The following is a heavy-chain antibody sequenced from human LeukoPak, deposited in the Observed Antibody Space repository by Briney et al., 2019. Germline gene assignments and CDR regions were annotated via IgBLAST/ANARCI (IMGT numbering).Heavy chain of an antibody. Sequence: GGSLRLSCAASGFTFSSYCMNWVRQAPGKGLEWVSSISSSSSYIYYADSVKGRFTISRDNAKNSLYLQMNSLRAGDTAVYYCARDKLAGLDAFDIWGQGTMVTVSS. CDR1: GFTFSSYC. CDR2: ISSSSSYI. V-gene: IGHV3-21*01. CDR3: ARDKLAGLDAFDI. D-gene: IGHD1-7*01. J-gene: IGHJ3*02.